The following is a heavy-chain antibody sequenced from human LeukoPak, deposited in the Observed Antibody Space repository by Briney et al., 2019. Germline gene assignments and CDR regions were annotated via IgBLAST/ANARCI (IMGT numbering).Heavy chain of an antibody. Sequence: PGGSLRLSCAASGFPFNSFFLNWVRLTPGRELEWAACISQDGSETFYMDSVRGRFIISRDNTKNSLYLQMDSLRAEDTAVYFCVRDLGHSRHYFEYWGQGALVTVSS. J-gene: IGHJ4*02. V-gene: IGHV3-7*01. D-gene: IGHD7-27*01. CDR1: GFPFNSFF. CDR3: VRDLGHSRHYFEY. CDR2: ISQDGSET.